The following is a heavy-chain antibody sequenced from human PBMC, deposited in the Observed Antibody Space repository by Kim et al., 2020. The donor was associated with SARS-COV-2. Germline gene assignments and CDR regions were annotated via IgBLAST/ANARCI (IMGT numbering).Heavy chain of an antibody. D-gene: IGHD6-19*01. Sequence: SETLSLTCTVSGGSISSSSYYWGWIRQPPGKGLEWIGSIYYSGSTYYNPSLKSRVTISVDTSKNQFSLKLSSVTAADTDVYYCARDRRLAVAGTDYWGQGTLVTVSS. J-gene: IGHJ4*02. CDR2: IYYSGST. CDR1: GGSISSSSYY. V-gene: IGHV4-39*07. CDR3: ARDRRLAVAGTDY.